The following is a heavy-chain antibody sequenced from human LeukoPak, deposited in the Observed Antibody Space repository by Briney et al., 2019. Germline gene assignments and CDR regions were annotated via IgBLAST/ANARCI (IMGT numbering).Heavy chain of an antibody. Sequence: GASVKVSCKPSGHDFSIYTLNWVRQVPGQGPEWMGWMNTNTGKATYAQDFRGRFVFSFDSSVSTAYLEITSLKAADTAVYYCAREEGGLDVWGQGTTVIVSS. V-gene: IGHV7-4-1*02. CDR3: AREEGGLDV. J-gene: IGHJ6*02. CDR2: MNTNTGKA. CDR1: GHDFSIYT.